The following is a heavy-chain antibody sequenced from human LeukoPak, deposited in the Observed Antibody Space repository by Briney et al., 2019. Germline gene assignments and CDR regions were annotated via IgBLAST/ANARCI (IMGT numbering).Heavy chain of an antibody. D-gene: IGHD3-22*01. CDR2: INHSGST. Sequence: SETLSLTCAVYGGSFSGYYWSWIRQPPGKGLEWIGEINHSGSTNYNPSLKSRVTISVDTSKNQFSLKLSSVTAADTAVYYCARDYYDSSGSRAFDIWGQGTMVTVSS. CDR1: GGSFSGYY. V-gene: IGHV4-34*01. J-gene: IGHJ3*02. CDR3: ARDYYDSSGSRAFDI.